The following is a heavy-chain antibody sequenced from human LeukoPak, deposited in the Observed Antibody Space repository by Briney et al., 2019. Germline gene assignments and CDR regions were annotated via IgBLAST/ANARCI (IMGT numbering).Heavy chain of an antibody. CDR3: ARSRGYSYGYGYYFDY. V-gene: IGHV4-59*08. CDR1: GGSISSYY. Sequence: SETLSLTCTVSGGSISSYYWSWIRQPPGKGLEWIGYIYYSGSTNYNPSLKSRVTISVDTSKSQFSLKLSSVTAADTAVYYCARSRGYSYGYGYYFDYWGQGTLVTVSS. J-gene: IGHJ4*02. D-gene: IGHD5-18*01. CDR2: IYYSGST.